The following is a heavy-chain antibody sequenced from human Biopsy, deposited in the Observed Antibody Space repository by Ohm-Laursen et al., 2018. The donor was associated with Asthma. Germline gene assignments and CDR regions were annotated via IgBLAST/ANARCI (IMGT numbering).Heavy chain of an antibody. CDR1: RFTYE. D-gene: IGHD6-19*01. J-gene: IGHJ4*02. CDR3: AREGVAGTHIED. V-gene: IGHV3-30-3*01. CDR2: ISYDGSSI. Sequence: SLRLSCAASRFTYEMHWVRQAPGKGLEWVAVISYDGSSIYYADSVKGRFTISRDNSESTLSLQMNSLTAEDTAVYYCAREGVAGTHIEDWGQGTLVTVSS.